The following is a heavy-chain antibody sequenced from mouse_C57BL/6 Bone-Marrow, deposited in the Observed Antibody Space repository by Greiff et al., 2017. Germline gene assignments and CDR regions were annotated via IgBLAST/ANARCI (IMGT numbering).Heavy chain of an antibody. CDR1: GYTFTSYW. CDR2: IDPSASYT. CDR3: ARGCFDY. J-gene: IGHJ2*01. Sequence: QVQLQQPGAELVMPGASVKLSCKASGYTFTSYWMHWVKQRPGQGLEWIGEIDPSASYTNYNQKFKGKSTLTVDKSSSTAYMQLSSLTSEDSAVYYCARGCFDYWGQGTTLTVSS. V-gene: IGHV1-69*01.